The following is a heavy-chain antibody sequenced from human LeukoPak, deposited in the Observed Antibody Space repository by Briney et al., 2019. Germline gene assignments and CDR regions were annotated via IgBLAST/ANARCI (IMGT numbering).Heavy chain of an antibody. J-gene: IGHJ1*01. CDR2: LYYSGIT. Sequence: SETLSLTYTVSGGSINSNLDYWGWLRQPPGKGLDWIGSLYYSGITYYNPSLESRVTISVDTSKNQFSLKLSSVTAADTAVYYCVRVRHPTGGPWVVGQTAYFQQWSQGTLVTVSS. D-gene: IGHD2-2*01. V-gene: IGHV4-39*01. CDR3: VRVRHPTGGPWVVGQTAYFQQ. CDR1: GGSINSNLDY.